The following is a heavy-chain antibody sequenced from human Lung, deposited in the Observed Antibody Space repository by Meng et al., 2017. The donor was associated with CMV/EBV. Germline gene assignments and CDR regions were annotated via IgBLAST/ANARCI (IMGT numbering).Heavy chain of an antibody. CDR3: AKEGPSGSYRPAAGFFDY. CDR2: VRFDGGNK. D-gene: IGHD1-26*01. J-gene: IGHJ4*02. V-gene: IGHV3-30*02. CDR1: GVSFRSSG. Sequence: QLQLVESGXGVVQPGGSLRLSCAALGVSFRSSGMYWVRQAPGKGLEWVAFVRFDGGNKENEDSVKGRFTISRDNSKITLYLQMNSLRTEDTAVYYCAKEGPSGSYRPAAGFFDYWGQGTLVTVSS.